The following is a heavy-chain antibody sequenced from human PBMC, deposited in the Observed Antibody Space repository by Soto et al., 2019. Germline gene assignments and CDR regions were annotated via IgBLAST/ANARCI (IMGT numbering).Heavy chain of an antibody. D-gene: IGHD5-12*01. CDR3: ASVAI. Sequence: EVQLVESGGGLVQPGGSLRLSCAASGFIFNNYWMSWVRQAPGKGLEWVANIKPDGSEKNYVDSVKGRFTISRDNAKNPLDLKMNSLTAEDTAVYYCASVAIWGQGTLVTVSS. CDR2: IKPDGSEK. CDR1: GFIFNNYW. V-gene: IGHV3-7*01. J-gene: IGHJ4*02.